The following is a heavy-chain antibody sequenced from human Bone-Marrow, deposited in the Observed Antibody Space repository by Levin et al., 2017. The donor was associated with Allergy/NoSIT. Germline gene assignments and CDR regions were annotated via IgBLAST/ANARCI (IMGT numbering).Heavy chain of an antibody. CDR1: GFTFSSYG. Sequence: GGSLRLSCAASGFTFSSYGMHWVRQAPGKGLEWVAVISYDGSNKYYADSVKGRFTISRDNSKNTLYLQMNSLRAEDTAVYYCAKDLVVPDDSSGYYYPAGMDVWGQGTTVTVSS. D-gene: IGHD3-22*01. CDR3: AKDLVVPDDSSGYYYPAGMDV. J-gene: IGHJ6*02. CDR2: ISYDGSNK. V-gene: IGHV3-30*18.